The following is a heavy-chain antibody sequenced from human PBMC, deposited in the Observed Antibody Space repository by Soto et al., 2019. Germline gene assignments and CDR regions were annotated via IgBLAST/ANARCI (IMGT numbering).Heavy chain of an antibody. CDR2: ISANNGNT. CDR3: ARDGYFDH. CDR1: GYTFTSYG. J-gene: IGHJ4*02. V-gene: IGHV1-18*01. Sequence: QVQLVQSGAEVKKPGDSVRVSCKASGYTFTSYGIGWVRQAPGQGLEWMGRISANNGNTKYAQKLQVRVTMTTDASTSTAYLELRSLRSDDAAVYYCARDGYFDHWGQGTLVTVSS.